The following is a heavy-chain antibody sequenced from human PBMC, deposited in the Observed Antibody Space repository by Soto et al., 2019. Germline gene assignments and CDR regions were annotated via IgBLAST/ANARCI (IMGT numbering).Heavy chain of an antibody. CDR3: ARDPHEFWTSYWFDP. Sequence: ASVKVSCKTSGYTFNTYGINWVLQAPGQGLELMGWISAYDGKTTYAEKFQGRVTLTTDTSTSTAYMELRSLRSDDTAIYYCARDPHEFWTSYWFDPWGQGTPVTV. CDR1: GYTFNTYG. D-gene: IGHD3-3*01. CDR2: ISAYDGKT. J-gene: IGHJ5*02. V-gene: IGHV1-18*01.